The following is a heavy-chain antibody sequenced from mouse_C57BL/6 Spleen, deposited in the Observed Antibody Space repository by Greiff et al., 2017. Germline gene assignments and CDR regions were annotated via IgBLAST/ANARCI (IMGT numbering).Heavy chain of an antibody. V-gene: IGHV1-59*01. Sequence: QVQLQQPGAELVRPGTSVKLSCKASGYTFTSYWMHWVKQRPGQGLEWIGVIDPSDSYTNYNQKFKGKATLTVDTSSSTAYMQLSSLTSEDSAVYYWARDYGSSPYWYFDVWGTGTTVTVSS. CDR1: GYTFTSYW. CDR3: ARDYGSSPYWYFDV. CDR2: IDPSDSYT. J-gene: IGHJ1*03. D-gene: IGHD1-1*01.